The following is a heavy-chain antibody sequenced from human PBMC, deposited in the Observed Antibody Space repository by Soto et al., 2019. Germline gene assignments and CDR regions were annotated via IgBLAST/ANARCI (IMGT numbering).Heavy chain of an antibody. CDR3: AAELGFGKLSVV. Sequence: QVQVVQSGVEVRRPGSSVKVSCKASGDTFKNCVISWVRQAPGQGLEWMGGIIPLFGTTDFAQRFQGRLTITTEESTATVFMELSRLRSEDTATYYCAAELGFGKLSVVWGQGTAVIVSS. V-gene: IGHV1-69*01. CDR1: GDTFKNCV. CDR2: IIPLFGTT. D-gene: IGHD3-10*01. J-gene: IGHJ6*02.